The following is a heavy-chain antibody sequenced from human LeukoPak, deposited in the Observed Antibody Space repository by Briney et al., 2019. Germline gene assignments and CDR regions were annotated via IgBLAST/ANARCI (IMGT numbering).Heavy chain of an antibody. V-gene: IGHV3-23*01. Sequence: PGGSLRLSCAASGFTFSSYSTNWVRQAPGKGLEWISVISSSGGTTHYSESVKGRFTISRDNSKNTLYLQVNSLRADDTAVYYCARYCTGGSCFSGYYYGMDVWGQGTTVIVSS. CDR3: ARYCTGGSCFSGYYYGMDV. CDR2: ISSSGGTT. J-gene: IGHJ6*02. D-gene: IGHD2-15*01. CDR1: GFTFSSYS.